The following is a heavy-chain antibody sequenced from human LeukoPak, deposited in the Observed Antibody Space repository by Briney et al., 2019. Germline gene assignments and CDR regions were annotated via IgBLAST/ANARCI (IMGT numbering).Heavy chain of an antibody. CDR3: AKDRIRGDSY. Sequence: PGGSLRLSCAASGFTFSNYAMTWVRQAPGKGLEWVSSVSGSGDSPYYADSVKGRLTISRDNSKNTLYLQMNSLRAEDTAVYYCAKDRIRGDSYWGQGTLVPVSS. D-gene: IGHD2-21*01. CDR2: VSGSGDSP. J-gene: IGHJ4*02. CDR1: GFTFSNYA. V-gene: IGHV3-23*01.